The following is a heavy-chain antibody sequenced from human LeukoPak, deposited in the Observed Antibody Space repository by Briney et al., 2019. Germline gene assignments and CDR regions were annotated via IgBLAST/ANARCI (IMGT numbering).Heavy chain of an antibody. Sequence: GGSLRLSCAASGFTFSSCWMSWVRQAPGKGLEWVANIKQDGSEKYYVDSVKGRFTVSRDNAKNSLYLQMNSLRAEDTAVYYCARDVAAPGDYWGQGTLVTVSS. D-gene: IGHD6-19*01. CDR3: ARDVAAPGDY. V-gene: IGHV3-7*03. CDR1: GFTFSSCW. CDR2: IKQDGSEK. J-gene: IGHJ4*02.